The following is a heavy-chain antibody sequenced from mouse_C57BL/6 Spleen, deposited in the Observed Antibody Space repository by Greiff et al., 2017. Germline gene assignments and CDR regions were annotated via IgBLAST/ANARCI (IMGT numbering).Heavy chain of an antibody. CDR3: ARSLSYYYGSSPYAMDY. J-gene: IGHJ4*01. V-gene: IGHV2-6*03. Sequence: VMLVESGPGLVAPSQSLSITCTVSGFSLTSYGVHWVRQPPGKGLEWLVVIWSDGSTTYNSALNSRLSISKDNAKSQVFLKMNSLQTDDTARYYWARSLSYYYGSSPYAMDYWGQGTSVTVSS. D-gene: IGHD1-1*01. CDR2: IWSDGST. CDR1: GFSLTSYG.